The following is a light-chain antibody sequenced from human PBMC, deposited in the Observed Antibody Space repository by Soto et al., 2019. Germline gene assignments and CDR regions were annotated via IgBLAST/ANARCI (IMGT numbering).Light chain of an antibody. J-gene: IGKJ1*01. CDR1: QSVSSSY. V-gene: IGKV3-20*01. CDR2: GAS. CDR3: QQYGSSPQT. Sequence: EIVLTQSPGTLSLSPGERATLSCRASQSVSSSYLAWYQQKPGQAPRLLIYGASSRATGIPDRFSGSGSGTDFTLIISRLEPEDFAVYYCQQYGSSPQTFGKGTKVEIK.